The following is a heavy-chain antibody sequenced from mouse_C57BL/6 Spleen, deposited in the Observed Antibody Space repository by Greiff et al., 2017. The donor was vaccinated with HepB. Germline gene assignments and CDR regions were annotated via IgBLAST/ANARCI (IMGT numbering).Heavy chain of an antibody. CDR1: GYTFTSYG. D-gene: IGHD1-1*01. J-gene: IGHJ4*01. CDR3: ARLGLYGSSHYYAMDY. Sequence: VQLQQSGAELARPGASVKLSCKASGYTFTSYGISWVKQRTGQGLEWIGEIYPRSGNTYYNEKFKGKATLTADKSSSTAYMELRSLTSEDSAVDFCARLGLYGSSHYYAMDYWGQGTSVTVAS. CDR2: IYPRSGNT. V-gene: IGHV1-81*01.